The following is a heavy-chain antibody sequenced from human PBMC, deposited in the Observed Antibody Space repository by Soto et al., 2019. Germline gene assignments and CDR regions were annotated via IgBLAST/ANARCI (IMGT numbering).Heavy chain of an antibody. D-gene: IGHD2-21*01. CDR2: ISGKKGNT. CDR1: GYTFISHG. CDR3: SRLLASNIVVSDYSLNS. Sequence: QVQLVQSRVEVKKPGASVKVSCKASGYTFISHGISWVRQVPGQRLEWMGWISGKKGNTNYAQKLQCRVPLSTDTATRTAYMERRSRRSEAPSGYECSRLLASNIVVSDYSLNSWGQGPTVSISS. J-gene: IGHJ6*02. V-gene: IGHV1-18*04.